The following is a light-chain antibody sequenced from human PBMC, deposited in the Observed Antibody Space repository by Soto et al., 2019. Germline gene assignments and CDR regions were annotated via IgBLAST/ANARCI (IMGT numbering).Light chain of an antibody. Sequence: EIVLTQSPGTLSLSPGERATLSSRASQSVSSSYLAWYQQKPGQAPRLLIYGASSRATGIPDRFSGSGSGTDFTLTISRLEPEDFAVYSCQQYGSSPPSFGQGTKVEIK. V-gene: IGKV3-20*01. CDR2: GAS. CDR1: QSVSSSY. J-gene: IGKJ1*01. CDR3: QQYGSSPPS.